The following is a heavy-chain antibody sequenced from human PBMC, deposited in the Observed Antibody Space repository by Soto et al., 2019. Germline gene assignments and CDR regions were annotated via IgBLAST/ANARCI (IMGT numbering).Heavy chain of an antibody. D-gene: IGHD6-19*01. Sequence: ASVKVSCKASGYTFTSYDINWVRQATGQGLEWMGWMIPNSGNTVYAQKFQGRVTMTRNTSISTAYMELSSLTSEDTAVYYCARGSSGWYAPWGQGTLLTGSS. V-gene: IGHV1-8*01. CDR2: MIPNSGNT. J-gene: IGHJ5*02. CDR1: GYTFTSYD. CDR3: ARGSSGWYAP.